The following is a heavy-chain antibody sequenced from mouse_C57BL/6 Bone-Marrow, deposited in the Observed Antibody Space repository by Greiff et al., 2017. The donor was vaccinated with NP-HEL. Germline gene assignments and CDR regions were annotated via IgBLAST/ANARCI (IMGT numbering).Heavy chain of an antibody. Sequence: EVMLVESEGGLVQPGSSMKLSCTASGFTFSDYYMAWVRQVPEKGLEWVANINYDGSSTYYLDSLKSRFIISRDNAKNILYLQMSSLKSEDTATDYCARVGDYDGGAWFAYWGQGTLVTVSA. CDR3: ARVGDYDGGAWFAY. J-gene: IGHJ3*01. CDR1: GFTFSDYY. CDR2: INYDGSST. V-gene: IGHV5-16*01. D-gene: IGHD2-4*01.